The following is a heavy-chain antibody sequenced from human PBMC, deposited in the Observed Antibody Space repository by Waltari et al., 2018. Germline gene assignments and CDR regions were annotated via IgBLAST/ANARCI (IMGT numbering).Heavy chain of an antibody. Sequence: QVQLQESGPGLVKPSGALSLTCAVSGGSISSSNWWSWVRQPPGKGLEWIGEIYHSGSTNYNPSLKSRVTISVDKSKNQFSLKLSSVTAADTAVYYCARVTYDILTGYYHDAFDIWGQGTMVTVSS. J-gene: IGHJ3*02. CDR2: IYHSGST. CDR1: GGSISSSNW. CDR3: ARVTYDILTGYYHDAFDI. V-gene: IGHV4-4*02. D-gene: IGHD3-9*01.